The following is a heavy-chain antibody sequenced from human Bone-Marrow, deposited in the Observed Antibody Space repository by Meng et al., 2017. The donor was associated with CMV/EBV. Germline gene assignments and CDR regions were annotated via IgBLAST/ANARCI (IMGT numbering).Heavy chain of an antibody. J-gene: IGHJ3*02. CDR2: INPSGGST. CDR1: GYTFTSYY. CDR3: ARDPIAVAADGAFDI. V-gene: IGHV1-46*01. Sequence: ASVKVSCKASGYTFTSYYMHWVRQAPGQGLEWMGIINPSGGSTSYAQKFQGRVTMTRDTSTSTVYMELSSLRSEDTAVYYCARDPIAVAADGAFDIWGQGTRVTVSS. D-gene: IGHD6-19*01.